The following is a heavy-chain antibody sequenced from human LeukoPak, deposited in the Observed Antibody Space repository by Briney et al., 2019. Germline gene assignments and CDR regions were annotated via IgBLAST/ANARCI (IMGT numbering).Heavy chain of an antibody. CDR2: IYQTGST. V-gene: IGHV4-4*02. CDR1: GGSISSNNW. J-gene: IGHJ4*02. D-gene: IGHD3-22*01. Sequence: PSETLSLTCAVSGGSISSNNWWTWVRQPPGKGLEWIGEIYQTGSTNYNPSLKSRVTISVDTSKNQFSLKLSSVTAADTAVYYCARHNYYDSSGLLDYWGQGTLVTVSS. CDR3: ARHNYYDSSGLLDY.